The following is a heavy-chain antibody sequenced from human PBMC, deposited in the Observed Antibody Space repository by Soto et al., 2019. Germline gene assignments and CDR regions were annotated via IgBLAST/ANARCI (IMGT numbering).Heavy chain of an antibody. V-gene: IGHV4-31*03. CDR1: GASISSGGYY. J-gene: IGHJ4*02. CDR3: ATTYDYGDSFDY. D-gene: IGHD4-17*01. CDR2: IYYSGST. Sequence: PSQTLSLTCTVSGASISSGGYYWSWIRQHPGKGLEWIGYIYYSGSTYYNPSLKSRVTISVDTSKNQFSLKLSSVTAADTAVYYCATTYDYGDSFDYWGQGTLVTVSS.